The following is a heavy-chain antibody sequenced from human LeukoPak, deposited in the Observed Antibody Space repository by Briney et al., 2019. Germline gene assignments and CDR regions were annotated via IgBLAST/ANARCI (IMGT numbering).Heavy chain of an antibody. J-gene: IGHJ3*02. D-gene: IGHD2-21*01. Sequence: PGGSLRLSCAASGFTFSSCSMNWVRQAPGKGLEWVSSISSSSSYIYYADSVKGRFTISRDNAKNSLYLQMNSLRAEDTAVYYCASYCGGDCYPDAFDIWGQGTMVTVSS. CDR3: ASYCGGDCYPDAFDI. CDR1: GFTFSSCS. CDR2: ISSSSSYI. V-gene: IGHV3-21*01.